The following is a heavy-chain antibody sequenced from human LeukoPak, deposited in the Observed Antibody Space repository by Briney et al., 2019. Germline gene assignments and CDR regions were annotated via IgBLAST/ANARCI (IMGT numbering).Heavy chain of an antibody. J-gene: IGHJ5*02. CDR3: TRRVDATRWYDP. CDR1: GFTFSTYW. V-gene: IGHV3-74*01. D-gene: IGHD2-15*01. CDR2: INSDGSST. Sequence: GGSLRLSCAASGFTFSTYWVHWVRQAPGEGLVWVSRINSDGSSTNYADSVKGRFTISRDNAKNTLYLQMNSLRVEDTAVYYCTRRVDATRWYDPWGQGTLVTVSS.